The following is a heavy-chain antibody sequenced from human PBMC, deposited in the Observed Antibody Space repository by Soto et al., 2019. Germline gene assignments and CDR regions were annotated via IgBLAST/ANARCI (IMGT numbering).Heavy chain of an antibody. J-gene: IGHJ3*02. CDR3: AKVREKEGSSWADAFDI. V-gene: IGHV3-30*18. D-gene: IGHD6-13*01. CDR2: ISYDGSNK. CDR1: GFTFSSYG. Sequence: GGSLRLSCAASGFTFSSYGMHWVRQAPGKGLEWVAVISYDGSNKYYADSVKGRFTISRDNSKNTLYLQMNSLRAEDTAVYYCAKVREKEGSSWADAFDIWGQGTMVTVSS.